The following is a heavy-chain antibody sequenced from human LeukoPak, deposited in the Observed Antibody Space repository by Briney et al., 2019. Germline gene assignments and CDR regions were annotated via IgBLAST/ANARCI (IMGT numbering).Heavy chain of an antibody. CDR1: GGSISSGGYS. D-gene: IGHD5-18*01. V-gene: IGHV4-30-2*01. Sequence: SETLSLTCAVSGGSISSGGYSWSWIRQPPGKGLEWIGYIYHNGNTYYSPSLKSRVTISVDRSKNQLSLKLSSVTAADTAMYYCASGGYSYGLDYWGQGTLVTVSS. CDR3: ASGGYSYGLDY. CDR2: IYHNGNT. J-gene: IGHJ4*02.